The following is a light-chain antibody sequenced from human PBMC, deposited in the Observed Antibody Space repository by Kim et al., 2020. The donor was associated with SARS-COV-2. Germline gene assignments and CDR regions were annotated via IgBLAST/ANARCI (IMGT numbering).Light chain of an antibody. CDR3: QAWDSSTAYV. Sequence: VSPGQTASITCSGDKLGDKYAYWYQQKQGQSPVLVIYQDSKRPSGIPERFSGSNSGNTATLTISGTQAMDEADYYCQAWDSSTAYVFGTGTKVTVL. J-gene: IGLJ1*01. V-gene: IGLV3-1*01. CDR1: KLGDKY. CDR2: QDS.